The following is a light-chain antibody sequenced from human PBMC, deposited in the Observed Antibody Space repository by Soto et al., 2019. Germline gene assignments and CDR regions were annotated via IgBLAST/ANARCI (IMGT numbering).Light chain of an antibody. Sequence: SALTQPRSVSGSPGQSVTISCTGISSDVNIYNRVSWYQQPPGTAPKLVIYEVSNRPSGVPDRFSGSTSGNMGSLTISGLQAGDGADYYCCSYAGGHAWVFGAGTKGTV. V-gene: IGLV2-18*02. CDR1: SSDVNIYNR. J-gene: IGLJ1*01. CDR2: EVS. CDR3: CSYAGGHAWV.